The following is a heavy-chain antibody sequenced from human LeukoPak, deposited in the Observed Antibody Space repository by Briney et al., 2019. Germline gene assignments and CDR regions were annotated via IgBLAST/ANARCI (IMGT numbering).Heavy chain of an antibody. J-gene: IGHJ4*02. D-gene: IGHD3-22*01. CDR3: ARVLNYYDSSGYYSYYFDY. CDR2: IYYSGST. Sequence: SQTLSLTCTVSGGSISSGDYYWSWIRQPPGKGLEWIGYIYYSGSTYYNPSPKSRVTISVDTSKNQFSLRLSSVTAADTAVYYCARVLNYYDSSGYYSYYFDYWGQGTLVTVSS. CDR1: GGSISSGDYY. V-gene: IGHV4-30-4*01.